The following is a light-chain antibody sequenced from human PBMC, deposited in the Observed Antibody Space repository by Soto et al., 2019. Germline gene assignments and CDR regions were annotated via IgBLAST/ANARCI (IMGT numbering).Light chain of an antibody. CDR1: QSVSSNY. CDR3: QQYGSSSWT. V-gene: IGKV3-20*01. CDR2: GAS. Sequence: EIVLTQSPGTLSLSPGERATLSCRASQSVSSNYLAWYQQKPGQSPRLLIYGASIRATGIPDRFSGSGYGTDFTLTISRLEPEDFALYYCQQYGSSSWTFVQGTKVEIK. J-gene: IGKJ1*01.